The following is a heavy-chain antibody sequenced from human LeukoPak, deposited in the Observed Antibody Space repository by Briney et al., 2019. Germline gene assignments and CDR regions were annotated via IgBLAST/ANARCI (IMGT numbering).Heavy chain of an antibody. V-gene: IGHV3-23*01. Sequence: GVSLRLSCAASGFTVSAYAMAWVRQAPGKGLEWVSAISGSGGSTYYADSVKGRFTISRDNSKNTLYLQMNSLRAEDTAVYYCAKDLGYYYDSSGYWGQGTLVTVSS. CDR1: GFTVSAYA. CDR3: AKDLGYYYDSSGY. J-gene: IGHJ4*02. CDR2: ISGSGGST. D-gene: IGHD3-22*01.